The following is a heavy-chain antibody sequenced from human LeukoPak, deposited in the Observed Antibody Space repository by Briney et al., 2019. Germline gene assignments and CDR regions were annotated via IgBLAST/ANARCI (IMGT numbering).Heavy chain of an antibody. CDR2: IHPEGNEK. CDR1: GFTFRNFW. V-gene: IGHV3-7*04. J-gene: IGHJ4*02. CDR3: ARGDAFSGDH. Sequence: GGSLRLSCAASGFTFRNFWMSWVRQAPGRGLEWVANIHPEGNEKYHVESVKGRFTISRDNAKSSLYLQMNGLRAEDTAVYYCARGDAFSGDHWGQGTLVTVSS.